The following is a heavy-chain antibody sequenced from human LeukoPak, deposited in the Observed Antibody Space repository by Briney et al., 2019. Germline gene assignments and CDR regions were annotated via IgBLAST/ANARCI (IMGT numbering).Heavy chain of an antibody. Sequence: GGSLRLSCAASGFTLSNHWMTWVRQVPGRGPEWVANVNRDGSETYYLDSVKGRFTISKDNAKNSLYLQMNSLRAEDTALYHCARNNGMDIWGQGTTVIVSS. CDR2: VNRDGSET. CDR1: GFTLSNHW. J-gene: IGHJ6*02. V-gene: IGHV3-7*03. CDR3: ARNNGMDI.